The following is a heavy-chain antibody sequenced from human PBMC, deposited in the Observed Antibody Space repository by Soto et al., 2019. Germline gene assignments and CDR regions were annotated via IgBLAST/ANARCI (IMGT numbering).Heavy chain of an antibody. Sequence: ASVKVSCKASGYAFTSYDINWVRQATGQGLEWMGWMNPNSGNTGYAQKFQGRVTMTRNTSISTAYMELSSLRSEDTAVYYCASGVCSGYNYFDYWGQGTLVTVSS. V-gene: IGHV1-8*01. CDR2: MNPNSGNT. CDR3: ASGVCSGYNYFDY. CDR1: GYAFTSYD. J-gene: IGHJ4*02. D-gene: IGHD3-3*01.